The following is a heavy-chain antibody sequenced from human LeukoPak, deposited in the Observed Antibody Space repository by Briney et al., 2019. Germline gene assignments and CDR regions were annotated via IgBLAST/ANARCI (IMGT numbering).Heavy chain of an antibody. CDR1: GYTFTHYS. CDR2: INTNTGNP. V-gene: IGHV7-4-1*02. D-gene: IGHD6-19*01. Sequence: ASVKVSCKASGYTFTHYSINWVRQAPGQGLEWMGWINTNTGNPTYAPGFTGRFVFSLDTSVSTAYLQISSLKAEDSAIYYCVRDSSACYVGYWGQGTLVTVSS. J-gene: IGHJ4*02. CDR3: VRDSSACYVGY.